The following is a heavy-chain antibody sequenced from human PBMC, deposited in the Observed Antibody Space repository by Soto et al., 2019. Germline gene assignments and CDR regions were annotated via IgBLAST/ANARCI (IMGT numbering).Heavy chain of an antibody. Sequence: GGSLRLSCAASGFTFSSYGMHWVRQAPGKGLEWVAVISYDGGTTDYAAPVKGRFTISRDDSKNTLYLQMNSLKTEDTAVYYCTTDPLGAAADPAAGAVYFDYWGQGTLVTVSS. CDR2: ISYDGGTT. D-gene: IGHD6-13*01. CDR3: TTDPLGAAADPAAGAVYFDY. V-gene: IGHV3-15*01. J-gene: IGHJ4*02. CDR1: GFTFSSYG.